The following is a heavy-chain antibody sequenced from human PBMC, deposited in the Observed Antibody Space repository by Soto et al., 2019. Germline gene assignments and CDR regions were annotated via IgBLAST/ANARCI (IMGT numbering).Heavy chain of an antibody. CDR2: INSDGSST. J-gene: IGHJ3*02. V-gene: IGHV3-74*01. CDR3: ASLGSLRYFDSTDAFDI. D-gene: IGHD3-9*01. CDR1: GFTFSSYW. Sequence: GGSLRLSCAAYGFTFSSYWMHWVRQAPGKGLVWVSRINSDGSSTSYADSVKGRFTISRDNAKNTLYLQMNSLRAEDTAVYYCASLGSLRYFDSTDAFDIWGQGTMVTVSS.